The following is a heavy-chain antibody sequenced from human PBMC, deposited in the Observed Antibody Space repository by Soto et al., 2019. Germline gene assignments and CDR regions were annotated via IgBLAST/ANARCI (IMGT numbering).Heavy chain of an antibody. J-gene: IGHJ6*02. CDR1: GHTFTSYG. V-gene: IGHV1-18*01. D-gene: IGHD6-6*01. CDR2: ISAYNGNT. CDR3: AREMGIAARPVYYYGMDV. Sequence: ASVKVSCKASGHTFTSYGISWVRQAPGQGLEWMGWISAYNGNTNYAQKLQGRVTMTTDTSTSTAYMELRSLRSDDTAVYYCAREMGIAARPVYYYGMDVWGQGTTVTVSS.